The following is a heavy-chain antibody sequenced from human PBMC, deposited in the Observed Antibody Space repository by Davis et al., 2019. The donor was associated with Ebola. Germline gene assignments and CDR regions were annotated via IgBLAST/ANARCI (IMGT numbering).Heavy chain of an antibody. CDR3: ARVRTGYDFWSGYFDY. D-gene: IGHD3-3*01. J-gene: IGHJ4*02. CDR1: GGSISTFY. V-gene: IGHV4-59*01. Sequence: PSETLSLTCTVSGGSISTFYWNWIRQPPGKGLEWIGCINYSGSSNYTPSLRSRVTISVDTSKNQFSLKLTSVTAADTAVYYCARVRTGYDFWSGYFDYWGQGTLVTVSS. CDR2: INYSGSS.